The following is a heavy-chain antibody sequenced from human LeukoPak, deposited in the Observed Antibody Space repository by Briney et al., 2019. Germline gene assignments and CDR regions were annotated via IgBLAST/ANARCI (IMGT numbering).Heavy chain of an antibody. V-gene: IGHV3-11*01. CDR2: ISSSGSTI. Sequence: PGGSLRLSCAASGFTFSDYYMSWIRQAPGKGLEWVAYISSSGSTIYYADSVKGRFTISRDNAKNSLYLQMNSLRAEDTAVYYCASSSGWPQPIDYWGQGTLVTVSS. CDR1: GFTFSDYY. D-gene: IGHD6-19*01. CDR3: ASSSGWPQPIDY. J-gene: IGHJ4*02.